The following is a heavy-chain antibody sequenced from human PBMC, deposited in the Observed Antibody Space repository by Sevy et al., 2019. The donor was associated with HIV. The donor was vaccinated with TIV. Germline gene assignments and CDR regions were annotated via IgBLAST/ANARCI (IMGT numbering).Heavy chain of an antibody. CDR1: GDSVSSIRTS. Sequence: SRTLSLTCAISGDSVSSIRTSWNWIRQSPSRGLEWLGRTYYRSKWYNDYATSVKSRITINADTSKNQVSLQLNSVTPEDTAVYYCAERTNDVFYYGMDVWGLGTTVTVSS. V-gene: IGHV6-1*01. CDR3: AERTNDVFYYGMDV. CDR2: TYYRSKWYN. J-gene: IGHJ6*02.